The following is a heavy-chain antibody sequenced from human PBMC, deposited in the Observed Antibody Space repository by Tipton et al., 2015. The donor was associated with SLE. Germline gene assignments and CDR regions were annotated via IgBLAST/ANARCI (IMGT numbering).Heavy chain of an antibody. CDR2: IYYSGTT. V-gene: IGHV4-61*01. Sequence: TLSLTCTVSSGSVSSGSYYWSWIRQPPGKGLEWIGYIYYSGTTNFNPSLKTRVTMSVDTSKNQFSLKLSSVTAADTAVYYCARKSSSRNYYYGMDVWGQGTTVTVSS. J-gene: IGHJ6*02. CDR1: SGSVSSGSYY. CDR3: ARKSSSRNYYYGMDV. D-gene: IGHD6-13*01.